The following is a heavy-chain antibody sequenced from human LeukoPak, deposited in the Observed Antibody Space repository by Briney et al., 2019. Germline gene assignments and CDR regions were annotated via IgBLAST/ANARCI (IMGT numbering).Heavy chain of an antibody. Sequence: SVKVSCKASGGTFSSYSISWERQAPGQGLEWMGGIIPIFGTANHAQKFQGRVTITADESTSTAYMELSSLRSEDTAVYYCARGRVTTIFGVVPPSYMDVWGKGTTVTVSS. J-gene: IGHJ6*03. CDR1: GGTFSSYS. D-gene: IGHD3-3*01. CDR2: IIPIFGTA. V-gene: IGHV1-69*01. CDR3: ARGRVTTIFGVVPPSYMDV.